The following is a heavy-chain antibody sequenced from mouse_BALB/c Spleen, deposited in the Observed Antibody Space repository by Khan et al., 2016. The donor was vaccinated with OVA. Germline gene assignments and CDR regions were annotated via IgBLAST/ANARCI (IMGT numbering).Heavy chain of an antibody. CDR2: IRLKSDDYVT. CDR3: WILL. J-gene: IGHJ2*01. Sequence: EVKLEESGGGGVQRGGRKKITKGEEKLHFSNYWMNWVRQSPEKGLEWVAEIRLKSDDYVTHYAESVKGRFTISRDDSKSSVYLQMNNLRAKDTGIYYCWILLWGQGTTLTVSS. CDR1: KLHFSNYW. V-gene: IGHV6-6*02.